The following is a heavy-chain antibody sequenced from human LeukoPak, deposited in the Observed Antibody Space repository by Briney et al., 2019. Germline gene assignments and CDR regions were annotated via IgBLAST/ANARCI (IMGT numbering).Heavy chain of an antibody. CDR3: ARDYILPLETDNGDGFAI. CDR2: VSPSHTTR. CDR1: GYTFTGYY. V-gene: IGHV1-18*04. Sequence: ASVKVSCKASGYTFTGYYFHWVRQAPGKGFEWMGWVSPSHTTRVYAQEFQGRVTMTANTNTNTVSMELRSLRFDDTAVYFCARDYILPLETDNGDGFAIWGQGTVVTVSS. J-gene: IGHJ3*02. D-gene: IGHD3-3*02.